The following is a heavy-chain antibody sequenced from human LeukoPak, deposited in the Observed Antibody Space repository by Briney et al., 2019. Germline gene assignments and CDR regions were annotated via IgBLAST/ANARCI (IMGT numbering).Heavy chain of an antibody. CDR3: AKVGAPPDYFDY. J-gene: IGHJ4*02. D-gene: IGHD1-26*01. Sequence: PGGSLRLSXAASGFTFSSYGMHWVHQAPGKGLEWVAFIRYDGSNKYYADSVKGRFTISRDNSKNTLYLQMNSLRAEDTAVYYCAKVGAPPDYFDYWGQGTLVTVSS. CDR1: GFTFSSYG. CDR2: IRYDGSNK. V-gene: IGHV3-30*02.